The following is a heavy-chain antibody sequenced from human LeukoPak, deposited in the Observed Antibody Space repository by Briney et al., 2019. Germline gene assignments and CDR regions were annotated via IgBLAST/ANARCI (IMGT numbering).Heavy chain of an antibody. V-gene: IGHV5-51*01. CDR3: ARHTGRPQAGWFDP. J-gene: IGHJ5*02. CDR1: GNTFSTDW. Sequence: GESLKISCKDVGNTFSTDWVGWVRRMPGKGLEYMGIIFPRTSEVRYGPAFQGQVTISADKSLSTAYLQWTGLKASDTAMYYCARHTGRPQAGWFDPWGQGTLVTVSA. D-gene: IGHD3-10*01. CDR2: IFPRTSEV.